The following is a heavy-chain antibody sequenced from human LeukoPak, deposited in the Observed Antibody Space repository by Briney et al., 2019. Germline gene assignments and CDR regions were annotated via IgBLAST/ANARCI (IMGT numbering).Heavy chain of an antibody. D-gene: IGHD2-15*01. CDR2: INPNSDGT. CDR3: ARTPLGGHFYMDV. Sequence: GASVTVSCKASGYTFTDYYIHWVRQAPGQGLEWMGWINPNSDGTNYAQQFQGRVTMTWDTSISTAYMALSSLRSDDTAVFYCARTPLGGHFYMDVWGKGTAVIVSS. J-gene: IGHJ6*03. V-gene: IGHV1-2*02. CDR1: GYTFTDYY.